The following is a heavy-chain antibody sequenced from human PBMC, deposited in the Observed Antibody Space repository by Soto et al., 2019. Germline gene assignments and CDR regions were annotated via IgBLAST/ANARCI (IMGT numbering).Heavy chain of an antibody. CDR3: ATVNSGYDSSGYYSFDY. J-gene: IGHJ4*02. CDR1: GGSISSGGYY. D-gene: IGHD3-22*01. V-gene: IGHV4-31*03. CDR2: IYYSGST. Sequence: SETLSLTCTVSGGSISSGGYYWSWIRQHPGKGLEWIGYIYYSGSTYYNPSLKSRVTISVDTSKNQFSLKLSSVTAADTAVYYCATVNSGYDSSGYYSFDYWGQGTLVTVSS.